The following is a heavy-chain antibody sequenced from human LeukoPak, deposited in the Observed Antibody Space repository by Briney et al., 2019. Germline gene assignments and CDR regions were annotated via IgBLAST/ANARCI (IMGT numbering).Heavy chain of an antibody. CDR1: GFTFSSYA. CDR2: ISDSGGST. V-gene: IGHV3-23*01. Sequence: GGSLRLSCAATGFTFSSYAMSWVRQAPGKGLEWVSLISDSGGSTNYADSVKGRFIISRDNSRDTVHLRMNSLRAADTAIYYCAPDLRGSDQSLDDWGQGALVTVSS. J-gene: IGHJ4*02. D-gene: IGHD6-25*01. CDR3: APDLRGSDQSLDD.